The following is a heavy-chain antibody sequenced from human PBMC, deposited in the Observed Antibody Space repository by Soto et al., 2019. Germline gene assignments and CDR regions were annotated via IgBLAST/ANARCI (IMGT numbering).Heavy chain of an antibody. CDR2: IYPGDSDT. CDR1: GYSFTSYW. V-gene: IGHV5-51*01. Sequence: VESLKISCKGSGYSFTSYWIGWVRQMPGKGLEWMGIIYPGDSDTRYSPSFQGQVTISADKSISTAYLQWSSLKGSDTAMYYCARAHCSGGSCYFLLYYFDYWGQGTLVTVSS. J-gene: IGHJ4*02. CDR3: ARAHCSGGSCYFLLYYFDY. D-gene: IGHD2-15*01.